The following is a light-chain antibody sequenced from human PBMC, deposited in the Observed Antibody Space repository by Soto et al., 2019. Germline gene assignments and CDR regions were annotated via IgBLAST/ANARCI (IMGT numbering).Light chain of an antibody. CDR2: DAS. CDR1: QSVSSY. Sequence: EIVLTQSPATLSLSPWERATGSARASQSVSSYLAWYQQKPGQAPRLLIYDASNRATGIPARFSGSGSGTDFTLTISSLEPEDFAVYYCQHRKNWQVTFGQGTRLEIK. V-gene: IGKV3-11*01. CDR3: QHRKNWQVT. J-gene: IGKJ5*01.